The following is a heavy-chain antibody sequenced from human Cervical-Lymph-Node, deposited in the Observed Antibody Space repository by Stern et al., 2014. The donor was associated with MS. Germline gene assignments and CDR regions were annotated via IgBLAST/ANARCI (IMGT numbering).Heavy chain of an antibody. Sequence: VQLVESGGGVVQPGRSLRLSCAASGFTFSSYAMHWVRQAPGKGLEWVAVISYDGSNKYYADSVKGRFTISRDNSKNTLYLQMNSLRAEDTAVYYCARDRFDPWGQGTLVTVS. CDR3: ARDRFDP. CDR2: ISYDGSNK. CDR1: GFTFSSYA. J-gene: IGHJ5*02. V-gene: IGHV3-30*01.